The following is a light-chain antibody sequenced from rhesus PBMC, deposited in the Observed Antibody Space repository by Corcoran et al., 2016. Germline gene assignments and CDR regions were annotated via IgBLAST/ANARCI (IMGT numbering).Light chain of an antibody. CDR1: QGISSS. Sequence: DIQMTQPPSSLSASVGDTVTTTRRASQGISSSLAWYQQKPGKAPKPLTYYASNLESGVPSRFSGSGSGTDFTLTISRLQPEDFATYYCQRYNSAPLTFGRGTKVEIK. CDR2: YAS. J-gene: IGKJ4*01. V-gene: IGKV1-37*01. CDR3: QRYNSAPLT.